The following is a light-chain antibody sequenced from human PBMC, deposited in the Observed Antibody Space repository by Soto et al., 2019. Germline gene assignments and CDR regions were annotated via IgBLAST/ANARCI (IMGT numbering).Light chain of an antibody. Sequence: DIQMTQSPSTLSVSVGDRVTITCRASQSITSWLAWYQQKPGKAPKLLIYKASTLESGVPSRFSGSGSGTEFTLTISSLQPDDFATYYCQHRDTFGQGTKVEIK. CDR3: QHRDT. CDR1: QSITSW. J-gene: IGKJ1*01. CDR2: KAS. V-gene: IGKV1-5*03.